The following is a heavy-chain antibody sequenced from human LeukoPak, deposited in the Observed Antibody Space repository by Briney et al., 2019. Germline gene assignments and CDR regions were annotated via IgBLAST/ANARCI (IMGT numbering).Heavy chain of an antibody. CDR1: GFTFSSYS. Sequence: GGSLRLSCAASGFTFSSYSINWVRQAPGKGLEWVSSISGDSNYIYYADSVRGRFTISRDNAKTALYLQMNSLRAEDTAAYYCARGGGSYDYWGQGTLVTVSS. CDR3: ARGGGSYDY. V-gene: IGHV3-21*01. J-gene: IGHJ4*02. D-gene: IGHD1-26*01. CDR2: ISGDSNYI.